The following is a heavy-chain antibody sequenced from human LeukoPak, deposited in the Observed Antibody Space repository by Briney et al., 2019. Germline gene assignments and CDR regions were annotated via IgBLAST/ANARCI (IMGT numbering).Heavy chain of an antibody. CDR2: FHPDGTT. J-gene: IGHJ1*01. Sequence: PSETLSLFCSVSGDFVINNNSIWSWIRQHPEKGLEWIGHFHPDGTTYYNPSLKSRLTISIDTSKNHFSLEMTSMTAADTAVYYCTRGADDYKTGSWGQGTLVTVSS. CDR3: TRGADDYKTGS. CDR1: GDFVINNNSI. V-gene: IGHV4-31*02. D-gene: IGHD5-24*01.